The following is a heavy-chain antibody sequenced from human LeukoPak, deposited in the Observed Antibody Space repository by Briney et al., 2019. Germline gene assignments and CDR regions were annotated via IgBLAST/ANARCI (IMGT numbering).Heavy chain of an antibody. CDR3: ARLRDGRWLLEY. CDR1: GGSISSGGYY. CDR2: IYHSGGT. J-gene: IGHJ4*02. D-gene: IGHD5-24*01. V-gene: IGHV4-31*03. Sequence: SETLSLTCTVSGGSISSGGYYWSWIRQHPGKGLEWIGYIYHSGGTYYNPSLKSRVTISEDRSKNQFSLKLSSVTAADTAVYYCARLRDGRWLLEYWGQGTLVTVSS.